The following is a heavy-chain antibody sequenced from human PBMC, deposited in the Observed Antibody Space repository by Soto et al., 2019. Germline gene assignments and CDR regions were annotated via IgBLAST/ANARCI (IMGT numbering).Heavy chain of an antibody. CDR1: GGTFSSYA. CDR3: ASLALGEPEYSGSYHGY. Sequence: QVQLVQSGAEVKKPGSSVKVSCKASGGTFSSYAISWVRQAPGQGLEWMGGIIPIFGTENYAQKFQGRVTITADESRSTAYMERSSVRSEDTAVYYCASLALGEPEYSGSYHGYWGQGSLVTVSS. D-gene: IGHD1-26*01. V-gene: IGHV1-69*01. CDR2: IIPIFGTE. J-gene: IGHJ4*02.